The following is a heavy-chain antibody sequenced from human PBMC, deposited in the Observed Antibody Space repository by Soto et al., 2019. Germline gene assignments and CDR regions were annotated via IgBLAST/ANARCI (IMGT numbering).Heavy chain of an antibody. CDR1: GYTFTMYN. D-gene: IGHD2-15*01. Sequence: ASVKVSCKASGYTFTMYNVHWVRQAPGQGLEWMAIINPSGGTTYYVQKFEGRVTLTTDTSTSTVYMELSSLRSDDTAVYYCARVRGGGSEYFFGYWGQGTLVTVSS. V-gene: IGHV1-46*01. J-gene: IGHJ4*02. CDR2: INPSGGTT. CDR3: ARVRGGGSEYFFGY.